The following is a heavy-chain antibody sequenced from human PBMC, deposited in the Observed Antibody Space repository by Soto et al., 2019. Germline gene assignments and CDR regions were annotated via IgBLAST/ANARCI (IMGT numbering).Heavy chain of an antibody. CDR2: ISGSGGST. J-gene: IGHJ5*02. Sequence: SGGSLRLSCAASGFTFSSYAMSWVRQAPGKGLEWVSAISGSGGSTYYADSVKGRFTISRDNSKNTLYLQMNSLRAEDTAVYYCAKDPGLLWFLGWFDPWGQGTLVTVSS. D-gene: IGHD3-10*01. V-gene: IGHV3-23*01. CDR3: AKDPGLLWFLGWFDP. CDR1: GFTFSSYA.